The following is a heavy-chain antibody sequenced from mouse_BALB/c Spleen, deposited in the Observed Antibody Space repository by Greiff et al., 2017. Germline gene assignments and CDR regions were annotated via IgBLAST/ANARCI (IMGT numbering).Heavy chain of an antibody. CDR1: GYTFTDYV. J-gene: IGHJ3*01. V-gene: IGHV1-77*01. D-gene: IGHD2-1*01. CDR3: ARNGYGNPFAY. Sequence: VKLMESGPELVKPGASVKMSCKASGYTFTDYVISWVKQRTGQGLEWIGEIYPGSGSTYYNEKFKGKATLTADKSSNTAYMQLSSLTSEDSAVYFCARNGYGNPFAYWGQGTLVTVSA. CDR2: IYPGSGST.